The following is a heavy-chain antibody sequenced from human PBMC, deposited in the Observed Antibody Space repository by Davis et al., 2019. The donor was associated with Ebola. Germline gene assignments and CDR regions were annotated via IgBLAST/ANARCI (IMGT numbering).Heavy chain of an antibody. CDR2: IIPIFGTA. J-gene: IGHJ6*02. D-gene: IGHD5-18*01. V-gene: IGHV1-69*06. Sequence: AASVKVSCKASGGTFSSYAISWVRQAPGQGLEWMGGIIPIFGTANYAQKFQGRVTITADKSTSTAYMELSSLRSEDTAVYYCARDPGTAMVRLRGVLYGMDVWGQGTTVTVSS. CDR1: GGTFSSYA. CDR3: ARDPGTAMVRLRGVLYGMDV.